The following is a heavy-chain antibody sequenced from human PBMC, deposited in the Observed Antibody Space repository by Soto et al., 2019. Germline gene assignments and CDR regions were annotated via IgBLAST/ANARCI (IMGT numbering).Heavy chain of an antibody. D-gene: IGHD6-19*01. CDR2: IYYGGST. CDR1: GGSISSYY. Sequence: SETLSLTCTVSGGSISSYYWSWIRQPPGKGLEWIGYIYYGGSTNSNPSLKSRVTMSVDTSKNQLSLKLTSVTAADTAVYYCARGSVAARYNWLDPWGPGTLVTVS. V-gene: IGHV4-59*01. CDR3: ARGSVAARYNWLDP. J-gene: IGHJ5*02.